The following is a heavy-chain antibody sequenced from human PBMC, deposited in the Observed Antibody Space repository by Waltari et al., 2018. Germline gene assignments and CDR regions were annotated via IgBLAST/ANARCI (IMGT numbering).Heavy chain of an antibody. Sequence: QVQLQQWGAGLLKPSATLSLTCAVHGGSFSGYFLSWLRQPPGKGLEGIGEINHSGSTNYNPSLKSRVTISVDTSKNQFSLKLSSVTAADTAVYYCARGVVVVAASSWFDPWGQGTLVTVSS. J-gene: IGHJ5*02. V-gene: IGHV4-34*01. D-gene: IGHD2-15*01. CDR1: GGSFSGYF. CDR3: ARGVVVVAASSWFDP. CDR2: INHSGST.